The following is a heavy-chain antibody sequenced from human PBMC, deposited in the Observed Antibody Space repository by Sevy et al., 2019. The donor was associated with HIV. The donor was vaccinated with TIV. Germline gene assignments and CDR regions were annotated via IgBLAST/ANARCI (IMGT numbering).Heavy chain of an antibody. V-gene: IGHV4-59*01. Sequence: SENLSLTCAVSGGSISSYYWTWIRQPPGKGLEWIGYVNYRGSTNYNPSLKSRLTMSVDISKNQFSLKLTSVTAADTAVYYCARDSSTGITVHGVVTYGMDVWGQGTTVTVSS. CDR2: VNYRGST. CDR3: ARDSSTGITVHGVVTYGMDV. CDR1: GGSISSYY. D-gene: IGHD3-3*01. J-gene: IGHJ6*02.